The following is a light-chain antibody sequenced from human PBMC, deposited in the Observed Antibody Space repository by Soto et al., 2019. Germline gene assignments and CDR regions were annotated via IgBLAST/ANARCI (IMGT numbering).Light chain of an antibody. CDR3: QSSDSSLSGYV. CDR2: GNY. V-gene: IGLV1-40*01. J-gene: IGLJ1*01. Sequence: QSVLTQPPSVSGAPGQRVTISCTGSRSNIGARYEVHWYQQLPGTAPKLLIYGNYNRPSGVPDRFSGSKSGTSASLAITGLQAEDEADYYCQSSDSSLSGYVFGTGTKLTVL. CDR1: RSNIGARYE.